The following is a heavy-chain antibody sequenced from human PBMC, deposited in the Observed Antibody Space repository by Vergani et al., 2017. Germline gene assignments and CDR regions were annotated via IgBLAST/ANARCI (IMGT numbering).Heavy chain of an antibody. Sequence: EVQLVQSGAEVKKPGATMKISCKVSGYTFTDHYMHWVKQAPGKGLEWMGLVDPEDGETIYAEKFTGRVTIAADTSTDTAHLELSSLRSVDTAVYYCATPQAVTTGGMEVWGQGTTVIVSS. V-gene: IGHV1-69-2*01. CDR2: VDPEDGET. CDR1: GYTFTDHY. D-gene: IGHD4-17*01. J-gene: IGHJ6*02. CDR3: ATPQAVTTGGMEV.